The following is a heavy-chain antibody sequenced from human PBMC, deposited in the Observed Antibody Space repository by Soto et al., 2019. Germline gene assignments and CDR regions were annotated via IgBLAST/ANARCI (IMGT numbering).Heavy chain of an antibody. CDR1: GGTFSSYA. D-gene: IGHD2-2*01. V-gene: IGHV1-69*13. Sequence: SVKVSCKASGGTFSSYAISWVRQAPGQGLEWMGGIIPIFGTANYAQKFQGRVTITADESTSTAYMELNSLRSEDTAVYYCARVGCSSTSCYFWFDPWGQGTLVTVSS. CDR2: IIPIFGTA. CDR3: ARVGCSSTSCYFWFDP. J-gene: IGHJ5*02.